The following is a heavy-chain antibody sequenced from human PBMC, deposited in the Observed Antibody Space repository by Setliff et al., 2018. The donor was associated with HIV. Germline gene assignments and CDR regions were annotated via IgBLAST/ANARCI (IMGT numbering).Heavy chain of an antibody. V-gene: IGHV1-2*06. CDR3: ARSCRSSGYCHFDY. CDR1: GYTFDGHY. Sequence: ASVKVSCKTSGYTFDGHYLHWVRQAPGQGLEWMGRISPNNFNTQYAKNFQGRVTMTWDTATSTGYMEVYRLRSDDTAVYFCARSCRSSGYCHFDYWGQGTLVTVSS. CDR2: ISPNNFNT. D-gene: IGHD3-22*01. J-gene: IGHJ4*02.